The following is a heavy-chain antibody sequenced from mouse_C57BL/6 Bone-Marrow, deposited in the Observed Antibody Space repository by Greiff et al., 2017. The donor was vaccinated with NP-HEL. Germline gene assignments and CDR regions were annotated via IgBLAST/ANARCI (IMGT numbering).Heavy chain of an antibody. CDR1: GFTFSSYT. CDR2: ISNGGGST. D-gene: IGHD2-3*01. Sequence: VQLKESGGGLVQPGGSLKLSCAASGFTFSSYTMSWVRQTPEKRLEWVAYISNGGGSTYYPDTVKGRFTISRDNAKNTLYLQMSSLKSEDTAMYYCARQGWDWYFDVWGAGTTVTVSS. V-gene: IGHV5-12-2*01. CDR3: ARQGWDWYFDV. J-gene: IGHJ1*01.